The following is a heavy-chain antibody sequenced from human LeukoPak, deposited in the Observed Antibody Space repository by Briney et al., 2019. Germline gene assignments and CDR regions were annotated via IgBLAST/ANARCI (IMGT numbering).Heavy chain of an antibody. CDR2: MWNDGSNK. CDR1: GFTFSSYG. CDR3: ARDKGTAIAVGFFDY. D-gene: IGHD2-2*02. Sequence: PGGSLRLSCAASGFTFSSYGMHWVRQAPGKGLERVSVMWNDGSNKYYADSVKGRFTISRDNSKNTLHRLMSSLRAEDTAVYYCARDKGTAIAVGFFDYWGQGTLVTVSS. J-gene: IGHJ4*02. V-gene: IGHV3-33*01.